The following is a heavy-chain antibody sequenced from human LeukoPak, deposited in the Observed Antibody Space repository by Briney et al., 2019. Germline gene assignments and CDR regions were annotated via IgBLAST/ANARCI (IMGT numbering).Heavy chain of an antibody. V-gene: IGHV3-30*04. D-gene: IGHD7-27*01. J-gene: IGHJ4*02. CDR1: GFTFSSYA. Sequence: GGSLRLSCAASGFTFSSYAMHWVRQAPGKGLEWVAVISYDGSNKYYADSVKGRFTIFRDNSKNTLYLQMNSLRAEDTAVYYCARASPCLGCWGQGTLVTVSS. CDR2: ISYDGSNK. CDR3: ARASPCLGC.